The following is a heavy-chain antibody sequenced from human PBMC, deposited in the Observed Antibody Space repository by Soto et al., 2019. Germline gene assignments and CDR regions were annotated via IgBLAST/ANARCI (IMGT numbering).Heavy chain of an antibody. J-gene: IGHJ4*02. CDR3: ARISSSSCTDY. Sequence: GGSLRLSCAASGFTFNTYAMNWVRQAPGKGLEWVSAISADGAGTYYADSVKGRFTISRDNSKNTLSLQMNSLRAEDTAIFYCARISSSSCTDYWGQGTLVTVSS. D-gene: IGHD6-13*01. V-gene: IGHV3-23*01. CDR2: ISADGAGT. CDR1: GFTFNTYA.